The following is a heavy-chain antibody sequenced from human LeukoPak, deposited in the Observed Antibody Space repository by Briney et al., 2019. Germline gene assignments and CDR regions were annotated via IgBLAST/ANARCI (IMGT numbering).Heavy chain of an antibody. CDR2: ISWNSGSI. D-gene: IGHD6-19*01. CDR1: GFTFDDYA. J-gene: IGHJ4*02. CDR3: AKDWGSSGSFDY. Sequence: GGSLRLSCAASGFTFDDYAMHWVRYAPGKGLEWVSGISWNSGSIGYADSVKGRFTISRDNAKNSLYLQMNSLRAEDMALYYCAKDWGSSGSFDYWGQGTLVTVSS. V-gene: IGHV3-9*03.